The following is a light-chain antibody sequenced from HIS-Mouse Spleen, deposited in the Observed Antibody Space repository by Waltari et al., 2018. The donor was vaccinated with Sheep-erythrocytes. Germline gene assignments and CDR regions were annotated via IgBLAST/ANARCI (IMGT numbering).Light chain of an antibody. V-gene: IGKV6-21*01. CDR3: HQSSSLPWT. CDR1: QSIGSR. Sequence: EIVLTQSPDFQSVTPKEKVTSTCRASQSIGSRLHWYQQTPDQSPKLLIKYASQSFSGVPSRFSGSGSGSDFTHTINSLEAEDAATFYCHQSSSLPWTFGQGTKVEIK. J-gene: IGKJ1*01. CDR2: YAS.